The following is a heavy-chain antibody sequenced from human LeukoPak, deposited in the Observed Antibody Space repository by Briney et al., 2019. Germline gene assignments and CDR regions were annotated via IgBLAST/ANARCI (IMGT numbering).Heavy chain of an antibody. J-gene: IGHJ4*02. CDR1: GFTFSNYW. CDR2: IKSDGSST. Sequence: PGGSLRLSCAASGFTFSNYWMHWVRQAPGKGPVWVSRIKSDGSSTRFADSVQGRFTLSRDNGKNTLYLQMNSLRAEDTAVYYCARGGETSNWYPGYFDYWGQGALVTVSS. V-gene: IGHV3-74*01. CDR3: ARGGETSNWYPGYFDY. D-gene: IGHD6-13*01.